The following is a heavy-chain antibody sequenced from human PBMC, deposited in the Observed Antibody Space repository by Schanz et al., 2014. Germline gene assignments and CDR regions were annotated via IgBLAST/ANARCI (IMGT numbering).Heavy chain of an antibody. Sequence: VQLVESGGGVVQPGGSLRLSCAASGFTVSKNYMSWVRQAPGKGLEWVSIIYTDGSTYYADSVRDRFTISRDNSKNMLYLQINNLRAEDTAVYYCARDRVGASSYFDYWGQGTLVTVSS. D-gene: IGHD1-26*01. CDR1: GFTVSKNY. CDR2: IYTDGST. J-gene: IGHJ4*02. V-gene: IGHV3-66*01. CDR3: ARDRVGASSYFDY.